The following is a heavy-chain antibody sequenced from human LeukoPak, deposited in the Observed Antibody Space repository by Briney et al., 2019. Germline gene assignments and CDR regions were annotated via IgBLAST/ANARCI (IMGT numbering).Heavy chain of an antibody. V-gene: IGHV3-21*01. CDR2: IRPSGDNT. CDR1: GFTVSSNY. Sequence: PGGSLRLSCAASGFTVSSNYMSWVRQAPGKGLEWVSSIRPSGDNTYYGDSVKGRFTISRDNAKNSLFLQMNRLRAEDAAVYYCARSREGFYMDVWGKGTTVTVSS. D-gene: IGHD1-26*01. J-gene: IGHJ6*03. CDR3: ARSREGFYMDV.